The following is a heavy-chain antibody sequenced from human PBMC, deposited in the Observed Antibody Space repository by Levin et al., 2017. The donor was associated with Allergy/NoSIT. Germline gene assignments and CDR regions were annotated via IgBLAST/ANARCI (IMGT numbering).Heavy chain of an antibody. CDR1: GFSFSIYW. J-gene: IGHJ3*02. CDR2: IEQDGSDK. Sequence: SCAASGFSFSIYWMSWVRQAPGKGPEWVATIEQDGSDKKYVDPVKGRFAISRDNARNSLFLQMNSLRVEDTAIYYCARGQTSWSIWGHGTMVTVSS. CDR3: ARGQTSWSI. D-gene: IGHD2-15*01. V-gene: IGHV3-7*01.